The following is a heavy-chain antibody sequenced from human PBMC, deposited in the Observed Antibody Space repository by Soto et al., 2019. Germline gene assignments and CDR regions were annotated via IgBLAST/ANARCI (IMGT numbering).Heavy chain of an antibody. J-gene: IGHJ5*02. Sequence: QVQLQESGPGLVKPSQTLSLTCSVFGGSISSGAYYWSWIRQHPGMGLEYIGDIHYSGSTFYNPSLKSRVSMSVDTSKNQFSLKLSSVTAADTAVYYCAREDNWFDPWGQGTLVTVSS. CDR1: GGSISSGAYY. V-gene: IGHV4-31*03. CDR2: IHYSGST. CDR3: AREDNWFDP.